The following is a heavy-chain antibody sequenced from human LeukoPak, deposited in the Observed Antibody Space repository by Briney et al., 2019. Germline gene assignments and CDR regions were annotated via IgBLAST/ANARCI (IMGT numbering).Heavy chain of an antibody. CDR1: GFTINNYW. Sequence: GGSLRLSCAASGFTINNYWMHWVRQAPGKGLVWVSRINNDGSRGSYADFVKGRFTISRDNAKNTVYLQLNSLRAEGTAVYYCARDRLPINMTRVNWFDPWGQGTLVTVSS. J-gene: IGHJ5*02. CDR2: INNDGSRG. V-gene: IGHV3-74*01. D-gene: IGHD3-22*01. CDR3: ARDRLPINMTRVNWFDP.